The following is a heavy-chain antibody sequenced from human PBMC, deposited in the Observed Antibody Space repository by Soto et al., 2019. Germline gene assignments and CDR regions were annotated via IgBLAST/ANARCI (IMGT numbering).Heavy chain of an antibody. D-gene: IGHD1-26*01. V-gene: IGHV3-49*04. CDR3: TRDSPILVGAPDY. Sequence: PGGSLRLSCTASGFTFGDYAMSWVRQAPGKGLEWVGFIRSKAYGGTTEYAASVKGRFTISRDDSKSIAYLQKNSLKTEDTAVYYCTRDSPILVGAPDYWGQGTLVTVSS. J-gene: IGHJ4*02. CDR1: GFTFGDYA. CDR2: IRSKAYGGTT.